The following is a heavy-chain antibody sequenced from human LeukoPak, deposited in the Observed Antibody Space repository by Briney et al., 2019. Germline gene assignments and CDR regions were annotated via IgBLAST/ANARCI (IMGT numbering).Heavy chain of an antibody. CDR3: ARAWFYDSSGYEINY. CDR2: ISSSGSTI. Sequence: GGSLRLSCAASGFTFSDYYMSWIRQAPGKGLEWVSYISSSGSTIYYADSVKGRFTISRDNAKNSLYLQMNSLRDEDTAVYYCARAWFYDSSGYEINYWGQGTLVTVSS. J-gene: IGHJ4*02. V-gene: IGHV3-11*04. D-gene: IGHD3-22*01. CDR1: GFTFSDYY.